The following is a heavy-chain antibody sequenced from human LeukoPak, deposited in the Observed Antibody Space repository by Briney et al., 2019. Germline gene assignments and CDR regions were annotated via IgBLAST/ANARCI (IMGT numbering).Heavy chain of an antibody. Sequence: GGSLRLSCAASGFTVSSKYMSWVRQAPGKGLEWVSTIYSAGTTYYADSVKGRFTISRDQSKNTLYLQMNSLRDEDMAMYYCARQIGFCSDGTCYFDDWGQGTLVTVSS. J-gene: IGHJ4*02. CDR3: ARQIGFCSDGTCYFDD. D-gene: IGHD2-15*01. V-gene: IGHV3-53*01. CDR1: GFTVSSKY. CDR2: IYSAGTT.